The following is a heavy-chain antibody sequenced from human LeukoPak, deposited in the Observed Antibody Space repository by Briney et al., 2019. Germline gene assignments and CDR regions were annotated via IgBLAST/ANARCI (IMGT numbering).Heavy chain of an antibody. V-gene: IGHV1-18*01. Sequence: GSSVKVSCKASGYTFTSYGISWVRQAPGQGLEWMGWISTYNGNTNSAQKLQGRVTMTTDTSTSTAYMALRSLTSEDTAVYYCARDRYPRDYYDSSGYLPPDPWGQGTLVTVSS. CDR1: GYTFTSYG. D-gene: IGHD3-22*01. CDR3: ARDRYPRDYYDSSGYLPPDP. CDR2: ISTYNGNT. J-gene: IGHJ5*02.